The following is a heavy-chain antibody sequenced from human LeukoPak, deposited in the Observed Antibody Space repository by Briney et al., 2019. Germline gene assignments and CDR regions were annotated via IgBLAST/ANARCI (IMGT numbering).Heavy chain of an antibody. Sequence: SVKVSCKASGGTFSSYAISWVRQAPGQGLEWMGGIIPIFGTANYAQKFQGRVTITADKSTSTAYMELSSLRSEDTAVYYCARAKQQPYPSFDYWGQGTLVTVSS. D-gene: IGHD6-13*01. CDR3: ARAKQQPYPSFDY. CDR2: IIPIFGTA. CDR1: GGTFSSYA. V-gene: IGHV1-69*06. J-gene: IGHJ4*02.